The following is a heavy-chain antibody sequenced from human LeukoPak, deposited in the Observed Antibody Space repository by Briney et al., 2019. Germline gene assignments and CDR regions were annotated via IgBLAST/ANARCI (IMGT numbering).Heavy chain of an antibody. D-gene: IGHD5-12*01. Sequence: SETLSLTCTVSGGSICNYYWGWIRQSPGKGLEWIGYIYYSGSTNYNPSLKSRVMMSVDASKNQFSLRLTSVTAADSAVYYCARPWLYWGQGILVTVSS. CDR2: IYYSGST. V-gene: IGHV4-59*01. J-gene: IGHJ4*02. CDR3: ARPWLY. CDR1: GGSICNYY.